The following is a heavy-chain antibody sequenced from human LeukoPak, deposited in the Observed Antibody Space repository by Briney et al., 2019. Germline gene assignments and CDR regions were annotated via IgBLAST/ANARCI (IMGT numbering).Heavy chain of an antibody. CDR1: GFSFSDYY. V-gene: IGHV3-11*03. CDR2: ISGSSTHT. J-gene: IGHJ6*02. Sequence: PGGSLRLSCAASGFSFSDYYMNWIRQAPGKGLERVSYISGSSTHTNYADSVKGRFTISRDNAKNSLYLQMNSLRAEDTAVYYCAKYSSSSNYYYGMDVWGQGTTVTVSS. CDR3: AKYSSSSNYYYGMDV. D-gene: IGHD6-13*01.